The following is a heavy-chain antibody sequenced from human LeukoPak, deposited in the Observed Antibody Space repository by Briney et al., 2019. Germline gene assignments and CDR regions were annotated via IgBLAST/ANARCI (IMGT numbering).Heavy chain of an antibody. D-gene: IGHD5-18*01. CDR3: ARGPSVWLVPLFDY. J-gene: IGHJ4*02. V-gene: IGHV4-34*01. CDR2: INHSGST. Sequence: SETLSLTCAVYGGSFSGYYWSWIRQPPGKGLEWIGEINHSGSTNYNPSLKSRVTISADTSKNQFSLKLSSVTAADTAVYYCARGPSVWLVPLFDYWGQGTLVTVSS. CDR1: GGSFSGYY.